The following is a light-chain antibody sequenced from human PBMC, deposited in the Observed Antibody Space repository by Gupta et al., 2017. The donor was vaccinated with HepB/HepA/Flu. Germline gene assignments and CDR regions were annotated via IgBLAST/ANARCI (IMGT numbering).Light chain of an antibody. V-gene: IGKV1-33*01. CDR3: HHDDNLPPYT. CDR1: QDIRNY. CDR2: DAS. J-gene: IGKJ2*01. Sequence: DIQMTQSPSSLSASVGDRVTITCQANQDIRNYLNWYQQKPGKAPNLLIYDASNWETGVTSRFSGSGFGKDFPFTISSRQPEDFGSYYCHHDDNLPPYTFGQGTKVEIK.